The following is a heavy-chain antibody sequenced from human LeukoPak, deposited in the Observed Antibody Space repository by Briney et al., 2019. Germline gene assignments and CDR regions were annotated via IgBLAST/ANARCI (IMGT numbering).Heavy chain of an antibody. CDR3: ARKTRPAAGGVAYYFDY. Sequence: PSETLSLTCTVSGASISNYYLSWIRQPPGNGLEWIGYTYYSGNTNYSPSLKSRVTISVDTSKNQFSLKLSSVTAADTAVYYCARKTRPAAGGVAYYFDYWGQGTMVTVSS. CDR1: GASISNYY. V-gene: IGHV4-59*01. D-gene: IGHD3-16*01. CDR2: TYYSGNT. J-gene: IGHJ4*02.